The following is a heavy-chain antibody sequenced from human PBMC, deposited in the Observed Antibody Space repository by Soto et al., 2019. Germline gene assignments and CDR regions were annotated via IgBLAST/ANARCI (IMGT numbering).Heavy chain of an antibody. CDR2: IKQDGSEK. CDR3: ARAYTGRLPRRADYYYALDV. CDR1: GFTFSSYW. V-gene: IGHV3-7*01. D-gene: IGHD2-15*01. Sequence: GGSLRLSCAASGFTFSSYWMSWVRQAPGKGLEWVANIKQDGSEKYYVDSVKGRFTISRDNAKNSLYLQMNSLRAEDTAVYYCARAYTGRLPRRADYYYALDVWGQGIMVTVSS. J-gene: IGHJ6*02.